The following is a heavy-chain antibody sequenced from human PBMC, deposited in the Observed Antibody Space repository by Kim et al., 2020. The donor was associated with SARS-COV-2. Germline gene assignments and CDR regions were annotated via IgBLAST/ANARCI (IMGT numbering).Heavy chain of an antibody. V-gene: IGHV4-39*01. CDR3: AAIFEY. J-gene: IGHJ4*02. CDR2: IFQNGRT. Sequence: IFQNGRTNYNPSLKSRVTSSMDSSKNQFSLKLTSMTATDAAVYYCAAIFEYWGQGTLVPVSS.